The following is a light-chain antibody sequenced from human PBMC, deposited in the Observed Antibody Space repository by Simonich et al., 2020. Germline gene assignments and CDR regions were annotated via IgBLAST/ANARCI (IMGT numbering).Light chain of an antibody. CDR1: SSNIGAGYD. J-gene: IGLJ3*02. CDR3: SSYTSSSTLV. Sequence: QSVLTQPPSVSGAPGQRVTISCTGNSSNIGAGYDVHWYQQLPGTAPKLLIYGNSNRPSGVPDRFSGSKSGTSASLAITGLQAEDEADYYCSSYTSSSTLVFGGGTKLTVL. CDR2: GNS. V-gene: IGLV1-40*01.